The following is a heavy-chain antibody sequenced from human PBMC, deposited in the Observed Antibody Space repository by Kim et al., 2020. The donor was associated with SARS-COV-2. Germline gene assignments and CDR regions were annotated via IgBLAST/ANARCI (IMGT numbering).Heavy chain of an antibody. V-gene: IGHV1-69*13. D-gene: IGHD2-2*01. J-gene: IGHJ5*02. CDR1: GGTFSSYA. CDR3: ARGGRRGYCSSTSCYESPFDP. CDR2: IIPIFGTA. Sequence: SVKVSCKASGGTFSSYAISWVRQAPGQGLEWMGGIIPIFGTANYAQKFQGRVTITADESTSTAYMELSSLRSEDTAVYYCARGGRRGYCSSTSCYESPFDPWGQGTLVTVSS.